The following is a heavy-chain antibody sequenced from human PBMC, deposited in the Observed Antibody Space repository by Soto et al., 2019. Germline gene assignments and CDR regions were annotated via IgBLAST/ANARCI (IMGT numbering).Heavy chain of an antibody. D-gene: IGHD6-13*01. CDR3: ARVVAAAGTSWFDP. J-gene: IGHJ5*02. CDR2: ISAYNGNT. V-gene: IGHV1-18*01. CDR1: GYTFTSYG. Sequence: ASVKVSCKASGYTFTSYGISWVRQAPGQGLEWMGWISAYNGNTNYAQKLQGRVTMTTDTSTSTAYMELRSLRSDDTAVCYCARVVAAAGTSWFDPWGQGTLVTVSS.